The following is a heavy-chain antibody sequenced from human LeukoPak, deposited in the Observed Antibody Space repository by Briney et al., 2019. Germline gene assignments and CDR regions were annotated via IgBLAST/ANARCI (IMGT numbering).Heavy chain of an antibody. CDR2: INHSGST. CDR1: GGSISSGGYY. CDR3: ARGRRLRVYFDY. Sequence: SQTLSLTCTVSGGSISSGGYYWSWIRQHPGKGLEWIGEINHSGSTNYNPSLKSRVTISVDTSKNQFSLKLSSVTAADTAVYYCARGRRLRVYFDYWGQGTLVTVSS. V-gene: IGHV4-31*03. J-gene: IGHJ4*02. D-gene: IGHD1-14*01.